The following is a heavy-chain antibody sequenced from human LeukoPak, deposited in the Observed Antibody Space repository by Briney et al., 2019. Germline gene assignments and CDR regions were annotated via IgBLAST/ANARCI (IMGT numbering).Heavy chain of an antibody. J-gene: IGHJ4*02. Sequence: GGSLRLSCAASGFTFDDYAMHWVRQAPGKGLEWVSGISWNSGSIGYADSVKGRFTISRDNAKNSLYLQMNSLRAEDTALYYCAKAYGSGSYSPYYFDYWGQGTLVTVAS. V-gene: IGHV3-9*01. CDR1: GFTFDDYA. CDR2: ISWNSGSI. D-gene: IGHD3-10*01. CDR3: AKAYGSGSYSPYYFDY.